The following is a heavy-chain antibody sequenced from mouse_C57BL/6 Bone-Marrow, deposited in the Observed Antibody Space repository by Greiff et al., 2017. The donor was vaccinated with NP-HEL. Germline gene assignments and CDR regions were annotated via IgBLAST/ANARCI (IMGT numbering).Heavy chain of an antibody. CDR3: ATQGYSNSGYAMDY. V-gene: IGHV1-50*01. Sequence: VQLQQPGAELVKPGASVKLSCKASGYTFTSYWMQWVKQRPGQGLEWIGEIDPSDSYTNYNQKFKGKATLTVDTSSRTAYMQLSSLTSEDSAVYYCATQGYSNSGYAMDYWGQGTSVTVSS. CDR2: IDPSDSYT. D-gene: IGHD2-5*01. J-gene: IGHJ4*01. CDR1: GYTFTSYW.